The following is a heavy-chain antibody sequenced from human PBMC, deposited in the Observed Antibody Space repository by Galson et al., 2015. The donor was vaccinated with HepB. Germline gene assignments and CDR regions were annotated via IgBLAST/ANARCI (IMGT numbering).Heavy chain of an antibody. CDR1: GGIFNSYV. D-gene: IGHD3-22*01. CDR3: ARSYDSSGHYYEGSHAFDF. J-gene: IGHJ3*01. CDR2: IIPIFGTV. Sequence: SVKVSCKASGGIFNSYVISWVRQAPGQGLEWMGGIIPIFGTVKYAQKIQGRVTITADKSTSTVYMELSSLRSEDTAVYYCARSYDSSGHYYEGSHAFDFWGQGTMVTVSS. V-gene: IGHV1-69*06.